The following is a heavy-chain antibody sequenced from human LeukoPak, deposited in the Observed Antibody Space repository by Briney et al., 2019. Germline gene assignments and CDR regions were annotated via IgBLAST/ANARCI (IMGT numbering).Heavy chain of an antibody. V-gene: IGHV1-46*01. CDR2: INPSVGRT. CDR1: GHTFTTYY. CDR3: ARVKRPWELAFY. Sequence: ASVKVSCKASGHTFTTYYIHWVRQAPGQGLEWMGIINPSVGRTTHAQNFQGRVTMTTDTSTSTAYMELRSLRSDDTAVYYCARVKRPWELAFYWGQGTLVTVSS. D-gene: IGHD1-26*01. J-gene: IGHJ4*02.